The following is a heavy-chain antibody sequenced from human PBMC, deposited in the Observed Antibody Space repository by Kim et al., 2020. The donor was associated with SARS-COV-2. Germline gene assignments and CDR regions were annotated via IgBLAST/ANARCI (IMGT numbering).Heavy chain of an antibody. CDR1: GFTFSSYA. J-gene: IGHJ6*01. D-gene: IGHD3-9*01. Sequence: GGSLRLSCAASGFTFSSYAMHWVRQAPGKGLEWVAVISYDGSNKYYADSVKGRFTISRDNSKNTLYLQMNSLRAEDTAVYYCAGEKTYYDILTGLGLWVGTGNYNYNYGMDVWGRGTTDTVSS. CDR2: ISYDGSNK. CDR3: AGEKTYYDILTGLGLWVGTGNYNYNYGMDV. V-gene: IGHV3-30*04.